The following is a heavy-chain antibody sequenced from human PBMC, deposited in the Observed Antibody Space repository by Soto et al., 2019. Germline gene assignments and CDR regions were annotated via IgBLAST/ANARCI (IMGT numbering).Heavy chain of an antibody. J-gene: IGHJ5*02. CDR1: GFTFSSYS. CDR2: ISSSSSTI. Sequence: PGGSLRLSCAASGFTFSSYSMNWVRQAPGKGLEWVSYISSSSSTIYYADSVKGRFTISRDNAKNSLYLQMNSLRAEDTAVYYCARGQEGELWFEAINWFDPWGQGTLVTVSS. D-gene: IGHD3-10*01. CDR3: ARGQEGELWFEAINWFDP. V-gene: IGHV3-48*01.